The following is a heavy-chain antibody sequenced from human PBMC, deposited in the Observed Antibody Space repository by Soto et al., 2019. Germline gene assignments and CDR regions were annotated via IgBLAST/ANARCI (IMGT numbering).Heavy chain of an antibody. CDR3: ARVSNPDYDFWSGTPVYFDY. V-gene: IGHV1-3*01. J-gene: IGHJ4*02. Sequence: ASVKVSCKASGYTFTSYAMHWVRQAPGQRLEWMGWINAGNGNTKYSQKFQGRVTITRDTSASTAYMELSSLRSEDTAVYYCARVSNPDYDFWSGTPVYFDYWGQGNLVTVSS. CDR2: INAGNGNT. D-gene: IGHD3-3*01. CDR1: GYTFTSYA.